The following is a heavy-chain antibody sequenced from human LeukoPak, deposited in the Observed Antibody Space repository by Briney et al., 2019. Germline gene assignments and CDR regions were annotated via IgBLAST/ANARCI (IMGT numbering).Heavy chain of an antibody. Sequence: PSETLSLTCSVSGGSISGYYWSWIRQPPGQGLEWIGYMYETGHTMYNSSLKSRVTVSLDTSKNHFSLSLSSVTAADTAVYYCARHPFATPFDYWGPGTLVTVSS. CDR3: ARHPFATPFDY. V-gene: IGHV4-59*08. D-gene: IGHD2-15*01. J-gene: IGHJ4*02. CDR1: GGSISGYY. CDR2: MYETGHT.